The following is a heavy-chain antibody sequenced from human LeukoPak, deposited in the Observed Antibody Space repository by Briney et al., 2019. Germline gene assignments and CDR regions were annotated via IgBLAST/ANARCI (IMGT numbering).Heavy chain of an antibody. CDR2: ANADGGNT. Sequence: GGSLRLACAASGFTFDNYRMSWVRPAPGKGLEWVSTANADGGNTYYADFVKGRLTISRDNSKSTLILQMNSLRVEDTALYYCTKRVKYGGTWDHFADWGQGTLVTVSS. CDR3: TKRVKYGGTWDHFAD. J-gene: IGHJ4*02. CDR1: GFTFDNYR. V-gene: IGHV3-23*01. D-gene: IGHD1-26*01.